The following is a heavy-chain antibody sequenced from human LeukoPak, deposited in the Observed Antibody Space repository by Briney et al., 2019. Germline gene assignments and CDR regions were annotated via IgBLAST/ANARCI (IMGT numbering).Heavy chain of an antibody. J-gene: IGHJ4*01. V-gene: IGHV3-23*01. CDR1: GFTFRSYA. D-gene: IGHD6-19*01. CDR2: ISGSGSST. CDR3: AKGVAVASPYYFGH. Sequence: GGSLRLSCAASGFTFRSYAMSRVRQAPGKGLEWVSPISGSGSSTYYADSVKGRFTISRDNSKNTLYLQMNSLRAEDTAVYYCAKGVAVASPYYFGHLGQGTLVNVFS.